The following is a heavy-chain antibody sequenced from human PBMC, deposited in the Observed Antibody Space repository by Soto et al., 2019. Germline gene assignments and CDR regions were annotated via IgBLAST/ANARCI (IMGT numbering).Heavy chain of an antibody. D-gene: IGHD3-10*01. CDR3: ARDARGDEAPMDY. CDR2: INPSGVST. Sequence: ASVKVSCKASGYTFTSYYMHWVRQAPGQGLEWMGIINPSGVSTSYAHKFQGRVTMTRDTSTSTAHMELSSLRSDDTAVYYCARDARGDEAPMDYWGQGTLVTVSS. V-gene: IGHV1-46*01. CDR1: GYTFTSYY. J-gene: IGHJ4*02.